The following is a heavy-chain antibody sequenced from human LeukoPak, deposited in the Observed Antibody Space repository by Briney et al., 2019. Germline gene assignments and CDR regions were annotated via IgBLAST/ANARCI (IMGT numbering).Heavy chain of an antibody. D-gene: IGHD6-6*01. CDR3: AKMGDSTSSFYFDY. Sequence: KPSETLSLTCTVSGDSISSGGYYWNWIRQPPGKGLEWIGYIYHSGPTYYNPSLKSRVTMSVDRSKNQFSLKLSSVTAADTAVYYCAKMGDSTSSFYFDYWGQGTLVSVS. CDR1: GDSISSGGYY. CDR2: IYHSGPT. J-gene: IGHJ4*02. V-gene: IGHV4-30-2*01.